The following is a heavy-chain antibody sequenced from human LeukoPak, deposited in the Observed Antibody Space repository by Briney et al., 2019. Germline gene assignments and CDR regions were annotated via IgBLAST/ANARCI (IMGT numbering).Heavy chain of an antibody. CDR2: INPSGGST. CDR3: ARDLGERWLQGPFFDY. CDR1: GYTFTSYY. Sequence: ASVKVSCKASGYTFTSYYMHWVRQAPGQGLEWMGIINPSGGSTSYAQKFQGRVTMTRDTSTSTVYMELSSLRSEDTAVYYCARDLGERWLQGPFFDYWGQGTLVTVSS. V-gene: IGHV1-46*01. D-gene: IGHD5-24*01. J-gene: IGHJ4*02.